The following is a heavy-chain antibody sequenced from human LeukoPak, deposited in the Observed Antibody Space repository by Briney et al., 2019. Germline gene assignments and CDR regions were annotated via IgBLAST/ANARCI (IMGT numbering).Heavy chain of an antibody. V-gene: IGHV4-39*01. J-gene: IGHJ4*02. CDR3: ARHLRGPHTFDY. CDR1: GGSISTSSYY. CDR2: INYSGST. D-gene: IGHD4-17*01. Sequence: PSETLSLTCTVSGGSISTSSYYWGWIRQTPGKGLEWIGSINYSGSTYYNPSLKSRVTISVDTSKNQFSLKLSSVTAADTAVYYCARHLRGPHTFDYWGQGTLVTVSS.